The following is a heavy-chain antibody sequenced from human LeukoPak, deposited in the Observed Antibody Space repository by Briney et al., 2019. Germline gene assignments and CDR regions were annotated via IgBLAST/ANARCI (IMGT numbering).Heavy chain of an antibody. CDR3: VRERDRGIDVADDFDY. D-gene: IGHD6-19*01. Sequence: PGGSLRLSCAASGLTFSMYSMAWVRQAPGKGLEWVSVINDRGGYIQDADSVKGRFTIARDNSQNTLFLDMNSLRVEDTAVYYCVRERDRGIDVADDFDYWGHGTLVTVSS. J-gene: IGHJ4*01. V-gene: IGHV3-23*01. CDR2: INDRGGYI. CDR1: GLTFSMYS.